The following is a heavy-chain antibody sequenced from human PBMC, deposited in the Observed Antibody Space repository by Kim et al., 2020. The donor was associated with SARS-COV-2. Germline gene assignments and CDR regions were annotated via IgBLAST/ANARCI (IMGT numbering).Heavy chain of an antibody. CDR3: ARVSGYSYGYGGTFDY. CDR1: GFTFSSYG. Sequence: GGSLRLSRAASGFTFSSYGMHWVRQAPGKGLEWVAVIWYDGSNKYYADSVKGRFTISRDNSKNTLYLQMNSLRAEDTAVYYCARVSGYSYGYGGTFDYWGQGTLVTVSS. J-gene: IGHJ4*02. V-gene: IGHV3-33*01. CDR2: IWYDGSNK. D-gene: IGHD5-18*01.